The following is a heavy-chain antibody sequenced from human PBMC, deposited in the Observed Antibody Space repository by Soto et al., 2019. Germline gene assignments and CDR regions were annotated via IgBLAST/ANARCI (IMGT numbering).Heavy chain of an antibody. CDR3: VKDMFYYGSGREWAYFDY. Sequence: PGGSLRLSCAASGFTFSSYAMYWVRQAPGRGLEYVSGISSDGGRTLYVDSVKGGFTISRDNSKNTLYLQMSSLRAEDTAVYYCVKDMFYYGSGREWAYFDYWGQGTLVTVSS. J-gene: IGHJ4*02. D-gene: IGHD3-10*01. V-gene: IGHV3-64D*06. CDR1: GFTFSSYA. CDR2: ISSDGGRT.